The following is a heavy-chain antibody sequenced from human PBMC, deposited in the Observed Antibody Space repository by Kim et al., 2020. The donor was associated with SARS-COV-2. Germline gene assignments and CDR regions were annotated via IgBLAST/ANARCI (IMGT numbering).Heavy chain of an antibody. CDR1: GFTFSSYA. D-gene: IGHD6-13*01. V-gene: IGHV3-23*01. CDR3: AKGGRGATADTAFDH. CDR2: ITGSGDST. J-gene: IGHJ4*02. Sequence: GGSLRLSCAASGFTFSSYAMSWVRQAPGKGLECVSLITGSGDSTYYENSVRGRFTISRDKSKNTVYLQMNSLRTDDTAVYFCAKGGRGATADTAFDHWGQRTLVAVSS.